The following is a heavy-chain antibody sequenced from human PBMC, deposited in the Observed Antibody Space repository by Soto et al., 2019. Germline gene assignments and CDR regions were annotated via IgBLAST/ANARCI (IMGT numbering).Heavy chain of an antibody. CDR2: IIPVLGNA. V-gene: IGHV1-69*01. J-gene: IGHJ4*02. CDR1: GGTFGRYT. CDR3: ARGSDILAGTNAAFAH. D-gene: IGHD3-9*01. Sequence: QVQLVQSGAQVKMPGSSVKVSCTASGGTFGRYTISWVRQAPGQGLEWMGGIIPVLGNANLAQTFQERVTCTADESTSTAYLELSSLRSEDTAVYYCARGSDILAGTNAAFAHWGQGTLVTVSS.